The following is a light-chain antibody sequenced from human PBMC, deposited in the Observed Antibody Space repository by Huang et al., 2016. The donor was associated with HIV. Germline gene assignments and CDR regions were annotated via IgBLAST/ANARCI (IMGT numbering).Light chain of an antibody. J-gene: IGKJ2*01. CDR2: DAS. CDR3: HHRSGWPRT. V-gene: IGKV3-11*01. Sequence: EIVLTQSPATLSLSPGERATLSCRASQSLNNLLAWYQQKPGQAPKLLVYDASNRATGIPARFSGGGSATDFTLTISSLEPEDSAVYYCHHRSGWPRTFGQGTKLEIK. CDR1: QSLNNL.